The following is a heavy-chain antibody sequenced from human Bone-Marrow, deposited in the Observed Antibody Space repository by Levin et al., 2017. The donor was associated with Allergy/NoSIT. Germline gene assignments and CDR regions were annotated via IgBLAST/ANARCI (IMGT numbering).Heavy chain of an antibody. CDR1: GYTFTAYH. J-gene: IGHJ6*02. V-gene: IGHV1-2*02. CDR2: INPNTGGT. Sequence: GESLKISCKASGYTFTAYHLHWVRQAPGQGLEWMGWINPNTGGTDHAEKFQGRVTMTRDKSISTAYMELSRLRSDDTAVYYCARDRTKADIALSAPSIFVRFGLDVWGQGTTVTVSS. D-gene: IGHD3-3*02. CDR3: ARDRTKADIALSAPSIFVRFGLDV.